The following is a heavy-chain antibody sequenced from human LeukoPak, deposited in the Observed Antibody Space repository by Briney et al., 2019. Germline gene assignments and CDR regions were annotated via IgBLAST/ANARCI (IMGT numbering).Heavy chain of an antibody. J-gene: IGHJ4*02. CDR3: AKCGRPGALYYFDY. CDR2: ISSSSLSYI. V-gene: IGHV3-21*01. CDR1: GFTFNSYS. Sequence: GGSLRLSCAASGFTFNSYSMNWVRQAPGKGLEWVSSISSSSLSYIYYADSVKGRFTIFRDNAKNSLYLQMSSLRAEDTAVYYCAKCGRPGALYYFDYWGQGTLVTVSS. D-gene: IGHD2-21*01.